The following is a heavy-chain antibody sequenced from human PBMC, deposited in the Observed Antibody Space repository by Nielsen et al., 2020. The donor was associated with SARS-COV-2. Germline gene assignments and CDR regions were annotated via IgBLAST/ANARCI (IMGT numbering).Heavy chain of an antibody. CDR2: IYPGDSDT. CDR3: AREYSRSGNWFDP. Sequence: GESLKISCKASGYKFASFWIGWVRQMPGKGLGWVGIIYPGDSDTRYSPSLQGQVTISVDKSISTACLQWSSLKASDTAMYYCAREYSRSGNWFDPWGQGSLVTVSS. J-gene: IGHJ5*02. D-gene: IGHD6-6*01. CDR1: GYKFASFW. V-gene: IGHV5-51*01.